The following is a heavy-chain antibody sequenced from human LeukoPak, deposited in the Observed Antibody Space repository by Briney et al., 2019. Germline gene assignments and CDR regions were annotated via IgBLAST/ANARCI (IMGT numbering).Heavy chain of an antibody. CDR3: ARELSSSWYASLDY. D-gene: IGHD6-13*01. J-gene: IGHJ4*02. V-gene: IGHV3-30-3*01. Sequence: GGSLRLSCAASGFTFSSYAMHWVRQAPGKGLEWVAVISYDGSNKYYADSVKGRFTISRDNSKNTLYLQMNSLRAEDTAVYYCARELSSSWYASLDYWGQGSLVTVSS. CDR2: ISYDGSNK. CDR1: GFTFSSYA.